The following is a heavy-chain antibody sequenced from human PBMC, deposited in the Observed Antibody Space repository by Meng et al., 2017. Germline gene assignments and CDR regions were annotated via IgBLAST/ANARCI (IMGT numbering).Heavy chain of an antibody. J-gene: IGHJ5*02. D-gene: IGHD3-10*01. CDR2: IYYSGST. CDR1: GGSISSYY. V-gene: IGHV4-59*12. CDR3: ARAQRITMVRGVIHTINWLDP. Sequence: GSLRLSCTVSGGSISSYYWSWIRQPPGKGLEWIGYIYYSGSTNYNPSLKSRVTMSVDTSKNQFSLKLSSVTAADTAVYYCARAQRITMVRGVIHTINWLDPWGQGTLVTVSS.